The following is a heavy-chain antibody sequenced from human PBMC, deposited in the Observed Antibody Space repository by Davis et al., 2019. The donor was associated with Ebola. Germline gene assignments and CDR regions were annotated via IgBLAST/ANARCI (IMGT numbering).Heavy chain of an antibody. CDR3: ARIRRNGYFDY. CDR2: IYYTGST. J-gene: IGHJ4*02. CDR1: GGSISSYY. V-gene: IGHV4-59*01. D-gene: IGHD2-8*01. Sequence: PGGSLRLSCAVSGGSISSYYWSWIRQPPGKGLEWIGYIYYTGSTNYKPSLKSRVTISVDTSKNQFSLRLSSVTAADTAVYYCARIRRNGYFDYWGQGTLVTVSS.